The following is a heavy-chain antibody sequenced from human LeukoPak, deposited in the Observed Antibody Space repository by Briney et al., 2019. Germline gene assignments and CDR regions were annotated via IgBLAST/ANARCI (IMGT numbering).Heavy chain of an antibody. CDR1: GDTFTNIG. V-gene: IGHV1-69*06. Sequence: ASVKVSCKASGDTFTNIGINWVRQAPGQGLEWMGRIIPIFGTAHYAQKFQGRVTITADKSMATAYMELSSLKSADTAVYYCARAQTPDEAFDIWGQGTLVTVS. J-gene: IGHJ3*02. CDR2: IIPIFGTA. CDR3: ARAQTPDEAFDI.